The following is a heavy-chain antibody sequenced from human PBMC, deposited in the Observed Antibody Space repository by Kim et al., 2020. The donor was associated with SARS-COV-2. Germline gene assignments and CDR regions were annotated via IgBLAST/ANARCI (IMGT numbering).Heavy chain of an antibody. J-gene: IGHJ4*02. D-gene: IGHD3-22*01. CDR2: IWYDGNNK. Sequence: GGSLRLSCAASGLTFSNYGMHGVRQAPGKGLEWVAVIWYDGNNKNYADSVKGRFTISRDNSKNTLYLQMNSLRAEDTAVYYCATDDSSGKPGGYWGQGTLVTVSS. V-gene: IGHV3-33*01. CDR1: GLTFSNYG. CDR3: ATDDSSGKPGGY.